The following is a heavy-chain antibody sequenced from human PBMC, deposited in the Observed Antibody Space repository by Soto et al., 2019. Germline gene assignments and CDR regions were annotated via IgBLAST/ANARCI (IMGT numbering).Heavy chain of an antibody. CDR1: GDSVSSNSAA. CDR3: ARALRGYSGYDPRPYFDY. V-gene: IGHV6-1*01. CDR2: TYYRSKWYN. J-gene: IGHJ4*02. Sequence: PSQTLSLTCAISGDSVSSNSAAWNWIRQSPSRGLEWLGRTYYRSKWYNDYAVSVKSRITINPDTSKNQFSLQLNSVTPEDTAVYYFARALRGYSGYDPRPYFDYWGQGTLVTVSS. D-gene: IGHD5-12*01.